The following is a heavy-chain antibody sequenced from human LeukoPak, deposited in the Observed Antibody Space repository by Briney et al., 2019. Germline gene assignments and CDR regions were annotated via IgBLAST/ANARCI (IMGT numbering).Heavy chain of an antibody. CDR1: GFTFSSYW. CDR2: INSDGSST. Sequence: PGGSLRLSCEASGFTFSSYWMHWVRQAPGQGLVWISRINSDGSSTSYADSVKGRFTISRDNAKNTLYLQMNSLRAEDTAVYYCARAGYSSGWYYIDYWGQGTLVTVSS. CDR3: ARAGYSSGWYYIDY. V-gene: IGHV3-74*01. D-gene: IGHD6-19*01. J-gene: IGHJ4*02.